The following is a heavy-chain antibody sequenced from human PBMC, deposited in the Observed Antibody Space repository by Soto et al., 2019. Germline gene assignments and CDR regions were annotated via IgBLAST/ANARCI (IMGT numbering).Heavy chain of an antibody. V-gene: IGHV3-74*01. J-gene: IGHJ4*02. CDR2: INPDGSAT. Sequence: GSRRLSCAASGXPVSSYCMHWVRQAPGKGLVWVSRINPDGSATNYADSVKGRFTISRDNAKNTLYLQMNSLRAEYTAVFYCGRGGSDSPMAPGYWGQGTLGTVSS. D-gene: IGHD5-18*01. CDR1: GXPVSSYC. CDR3: GRGGSDSPMAPGY.